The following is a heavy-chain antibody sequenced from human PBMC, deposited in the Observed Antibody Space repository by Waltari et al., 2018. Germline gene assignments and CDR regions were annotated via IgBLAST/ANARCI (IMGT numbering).Heavy chain of an antibody. V-gene: IGHV1-69*12. Sequence: QVQLVQSGAEVKKPGSSVKVSCKASGGTFSSYAISWVRQAPGQGLERMGGIIPIFGTANYEQKFQGRVTITADESTSTAYMELSSLRSEDTAVYYCARVRRTPRYYMDVWGKGTTVTVSS. J-gene: IGHJ6*03. CDR1: GGTFSSYA. CDR3: ARVRRTPRYYMDV. CDR2: IIPIFGTA.